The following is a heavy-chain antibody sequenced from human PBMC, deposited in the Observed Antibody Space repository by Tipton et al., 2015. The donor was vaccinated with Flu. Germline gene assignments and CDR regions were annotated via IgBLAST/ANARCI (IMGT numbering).Heavy chain of an antibody. Sequence: TLSLTCAVYGGSFSGYYWSWIRQPPGKGLEWIGEINHSGSTNYNPSLKSRVTISVDTSKNQFSLKLSSVTAADTAVYYCARDYDSSGYYLDAFDIWGQGTMVTVSS. CDR3: ARDYDSSGYYLDAFDI. J-gene: IGHJ3*02. D-gene: IGHD3-22*01. CDR1: GGSFSGYY. CDR2: INHSGST. V-gene: IGHV4-34*01.